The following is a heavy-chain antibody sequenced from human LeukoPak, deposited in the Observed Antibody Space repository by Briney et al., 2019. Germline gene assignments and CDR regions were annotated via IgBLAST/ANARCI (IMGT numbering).Heavy chain of an antibody. D-gene: IGHD2-15*01. J-gene: IGHJ3*02. CDR2: IYYSGRN. CDR1: GGSVSSGSYY. V-gene: IGHV4-61*01. CDR3: ASRYCSGGSCYLDAFDI. Sequence: SETLSLTCNVSGGSVSSGSYYWSWIRQPPGQGLEWIGYIYYSGRNNYNPSLKSRVTISVDTSKNQFSLKLSSVTAADTAVYYCASRYCSGGSCYLDAFDIWGQGTMVTVSS.